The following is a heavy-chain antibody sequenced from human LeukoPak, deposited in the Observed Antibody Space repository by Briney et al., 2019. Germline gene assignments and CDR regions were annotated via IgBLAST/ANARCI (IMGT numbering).Heavy chain of an antibody. Sequence: GGSLRLSCAASGFTFSSYGMHWVRQAPGKGLEWVAVIWYDGSNKYYADSVKGRFTISRDNSKNTLYLQMNSLRAEDTAVYYCARALPYGSGSFSHWGQGTLVTVSS. V-gene: IGHV3-33*01. CDR2: IWYDGSNK. J-gene: IGHJ4*02. CDR3: ARALPYGSGSFSH. CDR1: GFTFSSYG. D-gene: IGHD3-10*01.